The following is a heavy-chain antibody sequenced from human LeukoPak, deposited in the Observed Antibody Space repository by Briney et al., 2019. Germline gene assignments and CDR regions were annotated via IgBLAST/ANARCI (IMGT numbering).Heavy chain of an antibody. V-gene: IGHV3-74*01. Sequence: PGGSLRLSCAASGFTFSSFWMFWVRQAPGKGLVWVSRINTDGSTTSYADSVKGRFTISRDNAKNTLYLQMNSLRAEDTAVYYCASTEVPGAMSYWGRGTLVTVSS. D-gene: IGHD2-2*01. J-gene: IGHJ4*02. CDR3: ASTEVPGAMSY. CDR1: GFTFSSFW. CDR2: INTDGSTT.